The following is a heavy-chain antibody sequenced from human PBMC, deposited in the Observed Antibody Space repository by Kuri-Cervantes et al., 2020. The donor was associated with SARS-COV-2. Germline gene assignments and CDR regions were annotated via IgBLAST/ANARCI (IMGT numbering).Heavy chain of an antibody. D-gene: IGHD2-15*01. CDR2: IRSKAYGGTT. CDR1: GFAFDDYG. CDR3: TRSTCSGGNCSELRYWGYYYMDV. J-gene: IGHJ6*03. Sequence: GGSLRLSCAASGFAFDDYGMSWVRQAPGKGLEWVGFIRSKAYGGTTEYAASVKGRFTISRDDSKSIAYLQMNSLKTEDTAVYYCTRSTCSGGNCSELRYWGYYYMDVWGKGTTVTVSS. V-gene: IGHV3-49*04.